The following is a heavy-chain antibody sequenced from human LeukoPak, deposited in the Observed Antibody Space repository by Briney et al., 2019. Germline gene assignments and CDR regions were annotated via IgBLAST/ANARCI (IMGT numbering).Heavy chain of an antibody. D-gene: IGHD1-1*01. Sequence: ASVKVSCKASGYTFTSYDINWVRQATGQGLEWMGWMNPNSGNTGYAQKFQGRVTMTRNTSMSTAYMELSSLRSEDTAVYYCARTKTEYYYYYGMDVWGQGTTVTVSS. V-gene: IGHV1-8*01. CDR3: ARTKTEYYYYYGMDV. CDR2: MNPNSGNT. CDR1: GYTFTSYD. J-gene: IGHJ6*02.